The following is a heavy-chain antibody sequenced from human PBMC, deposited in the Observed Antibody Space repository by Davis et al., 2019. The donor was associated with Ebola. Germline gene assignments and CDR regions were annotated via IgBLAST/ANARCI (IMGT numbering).Heavy chain of an antibody. V-gene: IGHV3-73*01. Sequence: GESLKISCAAFGFTFSGSAMHWVRQASGKGLEWVGRIRSKANSYATAYAASVKGRFTISRDDSKNTAYLQMNSLKTEDTAVYYCTGTTVTTDYWGQGTLVTVSS. J-gene: IGHJ4*02. CDR1: GFTFSGSA. D-gene: IGHD4-17*01. CDR2: IRSKANSYAT. CDR3: TGTTVTTDY.